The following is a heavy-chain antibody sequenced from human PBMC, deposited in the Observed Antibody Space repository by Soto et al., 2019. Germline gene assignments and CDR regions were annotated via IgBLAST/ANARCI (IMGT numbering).Heavy chain of an antibody. V-gene: IGHV3-30*18. CDR1: GFTFSSYG. J-gene: IGHJ6*02. CDR2: ISYDGSNK. Sequence: QVQLVESGGGVVQPGRSLRLSCAASGFTFSSYGMHWVRQAPGKGLEWVAVISYDGSNKYYADSVKGRFTISRDNSKNTRYLQMNSLRAEDTAVYYCAKDEGDGYCSGGSCPRFYYYYGMDVWGQGTTVTVSS. CDR3: AKDEGDGYCSGGSCPRFYYYYGMDV. D-gene: IGHD2-15*01.